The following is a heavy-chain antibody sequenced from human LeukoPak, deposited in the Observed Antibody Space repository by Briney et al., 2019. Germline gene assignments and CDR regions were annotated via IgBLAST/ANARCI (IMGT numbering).Heavy chain of an antibody. CDR1: GFTVSSNY. CDR3: AVLLWFGELSLSDAFDI. D-gene: IGHD3-10*01. V-gene: IGHV3-53*01. CDR2: IYSDGST. Sequence: QPGGSLRLSCAASGFTVSSNYMSWVRQAPGKGLEWVSVIYSDGSTYYADSVKGRFTISRDNSKNSLYLQMNSLRAEDTAVYYCAVLLWFGELSLSDAFDIWGQGTMVTVSS. J-gene: IGHJ3*02.